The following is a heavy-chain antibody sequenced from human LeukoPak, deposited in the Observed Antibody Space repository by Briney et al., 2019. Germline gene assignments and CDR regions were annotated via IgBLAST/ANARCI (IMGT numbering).Heavy chain of an antibody. V-gene: IGHV3-66*01. J-gene: IGHJ4*02. CDR3: ARDRENYYGSGSYNY. CDR2: IYSGGST. Sequence: GGSLRLSCAASGFTFSNAWMSWVRQAPGKGLEGISVIYSGGSTYYADCVKGRFTISRDNSRNKLYLQMNSLRADDTAVYYCARDRENYYGSGSYNYWGQGTLVTVSS. D-gene: IGHD3-10*01. CDR1: GFTFSNAW.